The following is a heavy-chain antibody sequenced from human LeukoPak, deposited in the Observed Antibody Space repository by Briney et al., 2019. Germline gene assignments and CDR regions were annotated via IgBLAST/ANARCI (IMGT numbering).Heavy chain of an antibody. V-gene: IGHV4-39*01. CDR2: IYYSGST. D-gene: IGHD1-14*01. CDR3: ACQTRGLFDY. Sequence: KSSETLSLTCTVSGGSVSISSYYWGGIRHPPGKGLEWIGSIYYSGSTYYNPSLKSRVTISVDTSKNQFSLKLSSVTAADTAVYYCACQTRGLFDYWGQGTLVTVSS. CDR1: GGSVSISSYY. J-gene: IGHJ4*02.